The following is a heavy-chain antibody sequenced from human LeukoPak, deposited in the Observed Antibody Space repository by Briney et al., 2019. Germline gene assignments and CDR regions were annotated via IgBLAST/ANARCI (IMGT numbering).Heavy chain of an antibody. CDR2: MNPNSGNT. Sequence: GASVKVSCKASGYTFTSYDINWVRQATGQGLAWMGWMNPNSGNTGYAQKFKGRVTMTRNTSISTAYMELSSLRSEDTAVYYCARTGTAYYYYYMDVWGKGTTVTVSS. V-gene: IGHV1-8*01. J-gene: IGHJ6*03. D-gene: IGHD1-1*01. CDR1: GYTFTSYD. CDR3: ARTGTAYYYYYMDV.